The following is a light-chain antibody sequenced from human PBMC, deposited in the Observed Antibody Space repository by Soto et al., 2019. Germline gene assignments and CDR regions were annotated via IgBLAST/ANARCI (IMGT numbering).Light chain of an antibody. Sequence: IVLTQSPGTLSLSPGERATLSCRASQSVRSSYLAWYQQKPGQAPRLLIYGASSRATGIPDRFSGRGSGTDFTLTISRLEPEDFAVYYCQQYGSSPFTFGPGTKVDIK. CDR2: GAS. J-gene: IGKJ3*01. CDR3: QQYGSSPFT. CDR1: QSVRSSY. V-gene: IGKV3-20*01.